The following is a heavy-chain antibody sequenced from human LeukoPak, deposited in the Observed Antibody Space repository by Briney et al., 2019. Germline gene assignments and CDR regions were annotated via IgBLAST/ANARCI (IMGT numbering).Heavy chain of an antibody. CDR2: ITTTVGDT. CDR3: AKRPYGSGGGHFDH. Sequence: PGGSLRLSCAASGFTVSSIHMVWVRQPPGRRLEWVSTITTTVGDTHYADSVKGRFTVSRDDSKGTLFLQMNSLRAEDTGVYYCAKRPYGSGGGHFDHWGQGTLAIVSS. J-gene: IGHJ4*02. CDR1: GFTVSSIH. V-gene: IGHV3-23*01. D-gene: IGHD3-10*01.